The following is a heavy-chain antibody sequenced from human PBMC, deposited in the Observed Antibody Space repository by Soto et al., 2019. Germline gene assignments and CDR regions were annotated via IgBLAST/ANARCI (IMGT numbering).Heavy chain of an antibody. V-gene: IGHV4-59*01. CDR3: ARYYNVFWYFDY. J-gene: IGHJ4*02. Sequence: QVQLQESGPGLVKPSETLSLTCAVSGASISSYYWSWIRQPPGKGLEWIGYAYNSGSINYNPSLRSRVTISVDTSKNQFSLKLSSVTAADTAVYYCARYYNVFWYFDYWGQGTLVTVSS. D-gene: IGHD1-1*01. CDR1: GASISSYY. CDR2: AYNSGSI.